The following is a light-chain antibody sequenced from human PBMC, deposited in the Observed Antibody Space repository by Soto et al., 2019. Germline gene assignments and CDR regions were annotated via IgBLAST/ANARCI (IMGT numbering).Light chain of an antibody. J-gene: IGKJ1*01. CDR3: QHTYTVPWT. CDR1: QSISSD. Sequence: DIPMTQSPSSLSASVGDRVTITCRAGQSISSDLNWYQQKPGKAPKLLIFAASSLQSGVPSRFSGSGSGTDFTLTISSLQPVDFATYYCQHTYTVPWTFGQGTQVEIK. V-gene: IGKV1-39*01. CDR2: AAS.